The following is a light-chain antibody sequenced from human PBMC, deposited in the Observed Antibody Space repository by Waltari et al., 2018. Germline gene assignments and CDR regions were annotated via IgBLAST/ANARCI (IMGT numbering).Light chain of an antibody. CDR1: NTDVGIYNY. CDR2: DVT. Sequence: QSALTQPASVSGSPGQSITMSCTGTNTDVGIYNYVSWYQHHPGEAPQLIIFDVTKRPSGVSDRFSGSKSGNTAYLTISGLQAEDEGHYYCSSYTTTSTLVFGGGTKLTVL. V-gene: IGLV2-14*01. J-gene: IGLJ2*01. CDR3: SSYTTTSTLV.